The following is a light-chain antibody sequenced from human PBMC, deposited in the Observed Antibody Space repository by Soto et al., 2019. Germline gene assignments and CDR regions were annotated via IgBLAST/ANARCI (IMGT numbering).Light chain of an antibody. CDR1: SSDVGAHNY. CDR3: SSCAGGNNWV. V-gene: IGLV2-8*01. Sequence: QSVLTQPPSASGSPGQSLTISCTGTSSDVGAHNYVSWYQQNPGKAPKLMLYDVNKRPSGVPDRFSGSKSGNTASLTVSGLQAEDEADYYCSSCAGGNNWVFGGGTQLTVL. CDR2: DVN. J-gene: IGLJ3*02.